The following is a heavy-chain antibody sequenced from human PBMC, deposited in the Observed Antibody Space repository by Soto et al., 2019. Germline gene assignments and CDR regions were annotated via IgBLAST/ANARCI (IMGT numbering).Heavy chain of an antibody. CDR2: ISGYNGKT. CDR1: DYTFSTYG. V-gene: IGHV1-18*04. D-gene: IGHD3-3*01. Sequence: GASVKVSCKVFDYTFSTYGVSWVRQAPGQGLEWMGWISGYNGKTNYAEKFQGRVTLTTDTSTSSAHMELRSLRSDDTAVYYCARGRLLAPIKVPFEYWGQGTLVTVSS. CDR3: ARGRLLAPIKVPFEY. J-gene: IGHJ4*02.